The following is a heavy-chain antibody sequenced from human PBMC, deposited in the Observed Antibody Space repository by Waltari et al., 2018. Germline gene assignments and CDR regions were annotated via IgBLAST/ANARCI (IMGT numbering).Heavy chain of an antibody. J-gene: IGHJ5*02. CDR1: GYSISRGYY. CDR3: ARALSGGDRPSWFDP. V-gene: IGHV4-38-2*02. CDR2: IYHSGST. Sequence: QVQLQESGPGLVKPSETLSLTCTVSGYSISRGYYWGWIRQPPGKGLEWIGSIYHSGSTSYSPSLKSRVTISVDTSKNQFSLKLSSVTAADTAVYYCARALSGGDRPSWFDPWGQGTLVTVSS. D-gene: IGHD3-10*01.